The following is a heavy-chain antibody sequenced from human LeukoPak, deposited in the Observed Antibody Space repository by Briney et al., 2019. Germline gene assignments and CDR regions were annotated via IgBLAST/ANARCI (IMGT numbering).Heavy chain of an antibody. CDR3: AREQWLERRYYYYGMDV. J-gene: IGHJ6*02. V-gene: IGHV3-33*01. CDR1: GFTFSSYG. CDR2: IWYDGSNK. Sequence: SGGSLRLTCAASGFTFSSYGMHWVRQAPGKGLEWVAVIWYDGSNKYYADSVKGRFTISRDNSKNTLYLQMNSLRAEDTAVYYCAREQWLERRYYYYGMDVWSQGTTVTVSS. D-gene: IGHD6-19*01.